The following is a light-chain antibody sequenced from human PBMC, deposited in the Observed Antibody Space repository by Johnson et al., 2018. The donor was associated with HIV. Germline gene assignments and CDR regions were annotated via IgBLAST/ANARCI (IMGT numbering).Light chain of an antibody. CDR1: SSNIGNNY. Sequence: QSVLTQPPSVSAAPGQKVTISCSGSSSNIGNNYVSWYQQLPGTAPKLLIYDNNKRPSGIPDRFSGSKSGTSATLGITGLQTGDEADYYCGTWDSSLGAHYVFGSGTGVTVL. V-gene: IGLV1-51*01. CDR2: DNN. J-gene: IGLJ1*01. CDR3: GTWDSSLGAHYV.